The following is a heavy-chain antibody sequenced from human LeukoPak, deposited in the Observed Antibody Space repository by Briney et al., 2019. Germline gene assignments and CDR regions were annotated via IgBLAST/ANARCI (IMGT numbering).Heavy chain of an antibody. CDR1: GYTFSSYA. D-gene: IGHD6-13*01. CDR2: ISTNNGNT. J-gene: IGHJ4*02. CDR3: ARDLDSNSWYLKPSFEY. V-gene: IGHV1-18*01. Sequence: GASVKVSCKASGYTFSSYAISWVRQAPGQGLEWMGWISTNNGNTVYAEKFQHRFTMTTDTPTDTAYMELNSLRSDDTAVYFCARDLDSNSWYLKPSFEYWGQGTLVTVSS.